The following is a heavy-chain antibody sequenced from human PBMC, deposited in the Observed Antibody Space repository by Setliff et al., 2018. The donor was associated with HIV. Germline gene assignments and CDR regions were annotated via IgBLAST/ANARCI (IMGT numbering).Heavy chain of an antibody. D-gene: IGHD6-19*01. Sequence: GGSLRLSCAASGFTFSYYEMNWVRQAPGKGLEWVSYISSSGSTIYYADSVKGRFTISRDNAKNSLYLQMNSLRAEDTALYYCVRDKWLVPDTFDIWGQGTMVTVSS. J-gene: IGHJ3*02. V-gene: IGHV3-48*03. CDR3: VRDKWLVPDTFDI. CDR1: GFTFSYYE. CDR2: ISSSGSTI.